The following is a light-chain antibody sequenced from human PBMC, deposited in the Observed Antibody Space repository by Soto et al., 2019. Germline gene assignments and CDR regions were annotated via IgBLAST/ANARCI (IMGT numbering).Light chain of an antibody. J-gene: IGLJ2*01. Sequence: QSVLPQPPSASGSPGQSVTISCTGTSRDVGGYNYVSWYQQHPGKAPKLMIYEVSKRPSGVPDRFSGSKSGNTASLTVSGLQAEDEADYYCSSYAGSNNLVFGGGTKLTVL. CDR2: EVS. CDR3: SSYAGSNNLV. CDR1: SRDVGGYNY. V-gene: IGLV2-8*01.